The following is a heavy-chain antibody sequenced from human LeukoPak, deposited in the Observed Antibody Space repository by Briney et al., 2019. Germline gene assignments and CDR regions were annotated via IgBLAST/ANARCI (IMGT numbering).Heavy chain of an antibody. CDR1: GYTFTSYD. D-gene: IGHD2-2*01. V-gene: IGHV1-69*05. CDR3: ASLCSSTSCYDY. Sequence: SVKVSCKASGYTFTSYDINWVRQATGQGLEWMGGIIPIFGTANYAQKFQGRVTITTDESTSTAYMELSSLRSEDTAVYYCASLCSSTSCYDYWGQGTLVTVSS. CDR2: IIPIFGTA. J-gene: IGHJ4*02.